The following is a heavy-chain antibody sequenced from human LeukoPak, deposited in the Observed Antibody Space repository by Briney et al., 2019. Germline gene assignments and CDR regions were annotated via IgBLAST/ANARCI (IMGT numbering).Heavy chain of an antibody. CDR3: ANDLYGSASYLCYH. CDR1: GYTFTRYR. J-gene: IGHJ5*02. V-gene: IGHV1-18*01. Sequence: GASVKVSCKAFGYTFTRYRVRWVRQAPGQGLEWMGWISAYNGNTNYAQKLQGRVTMTTETSTSTAHMELRSLRSDDTAVYYCANDLYGSASYLCYHWRQGTLVTVSS. D-gene: IGHD3-10*01. CDR2: ISAYNGNT.